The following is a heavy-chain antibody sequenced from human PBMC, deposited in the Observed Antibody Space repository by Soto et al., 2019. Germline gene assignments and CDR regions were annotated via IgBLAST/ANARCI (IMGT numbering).Heavy chain of an antibody. V-gene: IGHV3-21*01. CDR2: ISSSSSYI. CDR1: GFTFSSYS. Sequence: GGSLRLSCAASGFTFSSYSMNWFRQAPGKGLEWVSSISSSSSYIYYADSVKGRFTISRDNAKNSLYLQMNSLRAEDTAVYYCARDTSSYARFDYWGQGTLVTVSS. D-gene: IGHD2-2*01. J-gene: IGHJ4*02. CDR3: ARDTSSYARFDY.